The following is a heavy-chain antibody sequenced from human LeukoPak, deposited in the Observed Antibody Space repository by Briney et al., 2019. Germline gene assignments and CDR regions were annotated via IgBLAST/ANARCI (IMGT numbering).Heavy chain of an antibody. Sequence: SETLSLTCTVSGGSISSYYWSWIRQPPGKGLEWIGYIYYSGSTNYNPSLKSRVTISVDTSKNQFSLKLSSVTAADTAVYYCARATYYYDSSGYYSFIRFDYWGQGTLVTVSS. CDR3: ARATYYYDSSGYYSFIRFDY. V-gene: IGHV4-59*01. CDR1: GGSISSYY. CDR2: IYYSGST. J-gene: IGHJ4*02. D-gene: IGHD3-22*01.